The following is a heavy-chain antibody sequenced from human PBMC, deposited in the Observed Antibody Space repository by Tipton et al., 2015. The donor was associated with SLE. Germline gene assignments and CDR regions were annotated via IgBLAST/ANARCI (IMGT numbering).Heavy chain of an antibody. J-gene: IGHJ3*02. CDR1: GYSISSSYY. Sequence: TLSLTCAVSGYSISSSYYLSWIRQPAGKGLEWIGRIYTSGSTNYNPALKSRVTMSVDTSKNQFSLKLSSVTAADTAIYYCASLGGLRAFDIWGQGTMVTVSS. CDR3: ASLGGLRAFDI. CDR2: IYTSGST. D-gene: IGHD3-10*01. V-gene: IGHV4-4*07.